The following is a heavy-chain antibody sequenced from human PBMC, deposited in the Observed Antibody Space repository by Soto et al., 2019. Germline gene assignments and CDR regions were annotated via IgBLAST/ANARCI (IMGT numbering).Heavy chain of an antibody. V-gene: IGHV3-30-3*01. J-gene: IGHJ6*02. CDR1: GFTFSSYA. CDR3: ARPLWFGESYYYGLDV. D-gene: IGHD3-10*01. CDR2: ISHDGSNK. Sequence: QVTLGESGGGVVQPGRSLGLSCAASGFTFSSYAMHWVRQAPGKGVEWVAVISHDGSNKYYADSVKGRFTIDRDNSKNALFLQVNSLTTEDTAVYFCARPLWFGESYYYGLDVWGQGTTVTVSS.